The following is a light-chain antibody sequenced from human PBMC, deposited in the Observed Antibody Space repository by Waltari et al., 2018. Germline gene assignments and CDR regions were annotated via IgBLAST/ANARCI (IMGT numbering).Light chain of an antibody. CDR3: MQATQCPLT. CDR1: QSLVHSDGKTY. CDR2: KVF. V-gene: IGKV2-30*02. J-gene: IGKJ1*01. Sequence: DVVMTQSPLSLPVTLGQPATISCRSSQSLVHSDGKTYLNWFQQRPGQSPRRLNYKVFNGDSGVSDRCSGSWSATDFTLTISRVEAEDVGTYYCMQATQCPLTFGRGTKVEIK.